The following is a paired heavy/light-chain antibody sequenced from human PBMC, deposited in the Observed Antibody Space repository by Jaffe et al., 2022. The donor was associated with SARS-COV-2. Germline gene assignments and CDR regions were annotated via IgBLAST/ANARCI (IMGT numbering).Heavy chain of an antibody. J-gene: IGHJ6*02. CDR2: IYYSGST. D-gene: IGHD3-3*01. Sequence: QLQLQESGPGLVKPSETLSLTCTVSGGSISSSSYYWGWIRQPPGKGLEWIGSIYYSGSTYYNPSLKSRVTISVDTSKNQFSLKLSSVTAADTAVYYCARHNTGYDFWSGYHPPGGSYYYGMDVWGQGTTVTVSS. V-gene: IGHV4-39*01. CDR3: ARHNTGYDFWSGYHPPGGSYYYGMDV. CDR1: GGSISSSSYY.
Light chain of an antibody. J-gene: IGKJ2*01. Sequence: DIQMTQSPSSLSASVGDRVTITCRASQSISSYLNWYQQKPGKAPKLLIYAASSLQSGVPSRFSGSGSGTDFTLTISSLQPEDFATYYCQQSYSTPPKYTFGQGTKLEIK. CDR1: QSISSY. CDR3: QQSYSTPPKYT. CDR2: AAS. V-gene: IGKV1-39*01.